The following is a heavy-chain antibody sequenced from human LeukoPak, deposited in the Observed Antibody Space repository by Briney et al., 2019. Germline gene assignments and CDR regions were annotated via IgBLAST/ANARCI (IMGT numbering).Heavy chain of an antibody. Sequence: SETLSLTCAVYGGSFSGYYWSWIRQPPGKGLEWIGEINHSGSTNYNPSLKGRVTISVDTSKNQFSLKLSSVTAADMAVYYCARQVVVVAAYYFDYWGQGTLVTVSS. CDR1: GGSFSGYY. CDR2: INHSGST. D-gene: IGHD2-15*01. CDR3: ARQVVVVAAYYFDY. J-gene: IGHJ4*02. V-gene: IGHV4-34*01.